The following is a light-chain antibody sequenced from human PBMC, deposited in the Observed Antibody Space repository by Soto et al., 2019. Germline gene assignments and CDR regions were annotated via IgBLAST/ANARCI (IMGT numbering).Light chain of an antibody. CDR1: QGISSY. J-gene: IGKJ3*01. V-gene: IGKV1-9*01. Sequence: DIQMTQSPSTLSASVGDRVIITCRASQGISSYLAGYQQKPGKAPKLLIYAASTWQSGVPSRFSGSGSGTEFTLTISRLQPEDFATYYCQQLNSYPITFGHGTKVDIK. CDR2: AAS. CDR3: QQLNSYPIT.